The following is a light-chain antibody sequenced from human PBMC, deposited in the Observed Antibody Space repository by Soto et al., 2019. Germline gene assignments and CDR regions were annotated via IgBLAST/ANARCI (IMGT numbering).Light chain of an antibody. CDR1: QSISSW. Sequence: DIQMTQSPSTLSASVGDRVTITCRASQSISSWLAWYQQKPGKAPKLLIYKASSLESGVPSRFSGSGSGTEFTLTISSLQPDDFATYYCQQYNSYSVTFGQGPKLEIK. V-gene: IGKV1-5*03. J-gene: IGKJ2*01. CDR2: KAS. CDR3: QQYNSYSVT.